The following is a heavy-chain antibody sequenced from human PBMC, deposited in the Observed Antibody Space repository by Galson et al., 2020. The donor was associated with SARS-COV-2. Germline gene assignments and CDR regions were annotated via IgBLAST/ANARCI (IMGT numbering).Heavy chain of an antibody. CDR3: AREALWPQPSLDD. V-gene: IGHV3-33*01. J-gene: IGHJ4*02. CDR2: IWYDGSNK. Sequence: GGSLRLSCAASGFTFSSYGMHWVRQAPGKGLEWVAVIWYDGSNKYYADSVKGRFTISRDNSKNTLYLQMNSLRAEDTAVYYCAREALWPQPSLDDWGQGTLVTVSS. CDR1: GFTFSSYG. D-gene: IGHD3-10*01.